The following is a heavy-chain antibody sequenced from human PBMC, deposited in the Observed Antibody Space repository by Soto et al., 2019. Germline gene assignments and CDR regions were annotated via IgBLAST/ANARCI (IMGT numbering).Heavy chain of an antibody. D-gene: IGHD3-10*01. J-gene: IGHJ4*02. CDR1: GDTFSFYS. V-gene: IGHV1-69*04. Sequence: QVQLVQSGAEVKRPGSSVKVSCKASGDTFSFYSINWVRQAPGLGLEWMGRVNPILSMSNYTQRFQGRVTMTAEKSTMTGYMEHDCLRTGDRATYYCASSYGSCYRAFGYWGQGALFTVSS. CDR2: VNPILSMS. CDR3: ASSYGSCYRAFGY.